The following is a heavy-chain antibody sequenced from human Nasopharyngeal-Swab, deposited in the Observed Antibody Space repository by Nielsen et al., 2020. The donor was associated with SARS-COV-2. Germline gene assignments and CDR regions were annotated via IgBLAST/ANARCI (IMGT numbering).Heavy chain of an antibody. V-gene: IGHV4-61*02. J-gene: IGHJ4*02. CDR1: GGSISSGSYY. CDR3: ARDGGYYDSSGYYYLDY. CDR2: IYTRGST. Sequence: SETLSLTCTVSGGSISSGSYYWSWIRQPAGKGLEWIGRIYTRGSTNYNPSLKSRVTISVDTSKNQFSLKLSSVTAADTAVYYCARDGGYYDSSGYYYLDYWGQGTLVTVSS. D-gene: IGHD3-22*01.